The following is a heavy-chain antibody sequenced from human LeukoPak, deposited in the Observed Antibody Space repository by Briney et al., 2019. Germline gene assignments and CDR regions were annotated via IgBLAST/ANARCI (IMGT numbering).Heavy chain of an antibody. V-gene: IGHV1-69*13. CDR3: ARFRPHGYYDTFDI. CDR2: IIPIFGTA. J-gene: IGHJ3*02. D-gene: IGHD5-18*01. CDR1: GGTFSSYA. Sequence: GASVKVSCKASGGTFSSYAISWVRQAPGQGLEWMGGIIPIFGTANYAQKFQGRVTITADESTSTAYMELSSLRSEDTAVYYCARFRPHGYYDTFDIWGQGTMVTVS.